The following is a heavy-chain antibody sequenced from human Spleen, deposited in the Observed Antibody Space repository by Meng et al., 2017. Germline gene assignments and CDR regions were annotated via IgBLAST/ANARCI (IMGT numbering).Heavy chain of an antibody. Sequence: GESLKISCAASGFTFSSYSMNWVRQAPGKGLEWVSSISSSSSYIYYADSVKGRFTISRDNAKNSLYLQMNSLRAEDTAVYYCASLSPSSWYFPYWGQGTMVTVSS. CDR3: ASLSPSSWYFPY. D-gene: IGHD6-13*01. CDR2: ISSSSSYI. CDR1: GFTFSSYS. V-gene: IGHV3-21*01. J-gene: IGHJ4*02.